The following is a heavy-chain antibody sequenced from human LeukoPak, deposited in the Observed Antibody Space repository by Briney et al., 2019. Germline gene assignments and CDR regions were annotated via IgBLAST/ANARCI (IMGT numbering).Heavy chain of an antibody. CDR1: GASISSHC. V-gene: IGHV4-59*11. J-gene: IGHJ4*02. CDR3: ATLRDGYEFDY. Sequence: PSETLSLTCSVSGASISSHCWSSIRQPPGKGLEWIGYIYYSGSTNYNPSLKSRVPISVATSKNQFSLKVGSVTAADTAVYYCATLRDGYEFDYWGQGTLVTVSS. CDR2: IYYSGST. D-gene: IGHD5-24*01.